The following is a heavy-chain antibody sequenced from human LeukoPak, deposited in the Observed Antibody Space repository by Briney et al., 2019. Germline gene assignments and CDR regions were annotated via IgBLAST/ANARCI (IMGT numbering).Heavy chain of an antibody. Sequence: GGSLRLSCAASGFTFTSYSMSWVRQAPGKGLEWVSTISGGGGSTYYADSVKGRFTISRDNSKNTLYLQVNSLRAEDTAVYYCAKGGKWDVTPFDYWGQGTLVTVSS. CDR3: AKGGKWDVTPFDY. CDR2: ISGGGGST. CDR1: GFTFTSYS. D-gene: IGHD1-26*01. V-gene: IGHV3-23*01. J-gene: IGHJ4*02.